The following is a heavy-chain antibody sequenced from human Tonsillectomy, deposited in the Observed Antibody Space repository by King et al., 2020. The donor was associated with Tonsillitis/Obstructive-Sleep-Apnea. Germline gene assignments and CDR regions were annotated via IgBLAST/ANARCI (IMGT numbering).Heavy chain of an antibody. Sequence: VQLVESGGGVVQPGRSLRLSCAASRFTFSSYAMHWVRQVPGKGLEWVAVISYDGGNKYYADSVKGRFTISRDNSKNTLYLQMNSLRAEDTAVYYCASEDGFCSGIISSSTAFSISGPGTLFTVSS. CDR2: ISYDGGNK. CDR1: RFTFSSYA. D-gene: IGHD2-15*01. J-gene: IGHJ3*02. CDR3: ASEDGFCSGIISSSTAFSI. V-gene: IGHV3-30*01.